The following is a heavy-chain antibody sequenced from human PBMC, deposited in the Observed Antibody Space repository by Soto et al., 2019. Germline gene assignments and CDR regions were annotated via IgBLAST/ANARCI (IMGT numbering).Heavy chain of an antibody. CDR2: ISGSGGST. D-gene: IGHD6-19*01. CDR1: GFTFSSYA. V-gene: IGHV3-23*01. CDR3: AKAKYSSGWYAYFDY. J-gene: IGHJ4*02. Sequence: PGGSLRLSCAASGFTFSSYAMSWVRQAPGKGLEWVSAISGSGGSTYYADSVKGRFTISRDNSKNTLYLQMNSLRAEDTAVYYCAKAKYSSGWYAYFDYWGQGTLVTVSS.